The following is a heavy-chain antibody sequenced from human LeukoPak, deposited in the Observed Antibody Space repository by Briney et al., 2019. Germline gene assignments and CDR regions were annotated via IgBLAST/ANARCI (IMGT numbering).Heavy chain of an antibody. CDR1: GFTFDDYW. J-gene: IGHJ3*02. CDR2: INQDGSEK. Sequence: PGGSLRLSCGASGFTFDDYWMSWVRQAPGQGLEWVANINQDGSEKYYLDSAKGRFTISRDNARNSLYLQVNSLRAEDTAVYYCASSKEQSDAFDIWGQGTMVTFSP. V-gene: IGHV3-7*01. D-gene: IGHD6-13*01. CDR3: ASSKEQSDAFDI.